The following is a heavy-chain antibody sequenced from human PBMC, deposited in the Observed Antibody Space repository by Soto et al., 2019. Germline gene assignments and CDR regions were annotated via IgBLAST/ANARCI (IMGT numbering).Heavy chain of an antibody. J-gene: IGHJ4*02. V-gene: IGHV3-23*01. CDR1: GFTFNFYP. CDR2: IDSAGDTK. Sequence: GGSLRLSCEASGFTFNFYPMNWVRQAPGKAPEWVSFIDSAGDTKYYADSVKGRFSIPRDNSRNTLYLQMNSVRGEDTALYYCSKRGGHGFFQHWGPGTLVTVSS. D-gene: IGHD3-10*01. CDR3: SKRGGHGFFQH.